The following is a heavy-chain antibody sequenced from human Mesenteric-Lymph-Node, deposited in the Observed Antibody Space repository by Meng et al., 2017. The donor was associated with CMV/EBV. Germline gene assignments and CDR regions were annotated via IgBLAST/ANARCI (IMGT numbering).Heavy chain of an antibody. D-gene: IGHD4-23*01. J-gene: IGHJ6*02. CDR3: ERVKTDAYYYYGMDV. Sequence: GESLKISCAASGFTVSSNYMSWVRQAPGKGLEWVSVIYSGGSTYYADSVKGRFTISRDNSKNTLYLQMNSLRAEDTAVYYCERVKTDAYYYYGMDVWGQGTTVTVSS. CDR2: IYSGGST. V-gene: IGHV3-66*02. CDR1: GFTVSSNY.